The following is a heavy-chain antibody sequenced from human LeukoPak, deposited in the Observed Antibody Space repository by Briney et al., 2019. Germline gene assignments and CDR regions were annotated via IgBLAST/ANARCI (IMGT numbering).Heavy chain of an antibody. J-gene: IGHJ4*02. CDR2: IIPIFGTA. CDR3: ARAYYDILTGYMPLYYFDY. V-gene: IGHV1-69*06. Sequence: ASVKVSCKASGGTFSSYAISWVRQAPGQGLEWMGGIIPIFGTANYAQKFQDRVTITADKSTSTAYMELSSLRSEDTAVYYCARAYYDILTGYMPLYYFDYWGQGTLVTVSS. D-gene: IGHD3-9*01. CDR1: GGTFSSYA.